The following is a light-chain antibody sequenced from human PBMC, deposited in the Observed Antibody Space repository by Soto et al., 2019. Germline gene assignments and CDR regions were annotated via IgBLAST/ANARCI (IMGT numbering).Light chain of an antibody. V-gene: IGLV2-14*01. CDR3: SSYTSSSVV. CDR1: SRDVGGYNY. J-gene: IGLJ2*01. CDR2: DVS. Sequence: QSALTQPASVSGSPGQSITISCTGTSRDVGGYNYVSWYQQHPGKAPKLMIYDVSNRPSGVSNRFSGSKSGNTASLTISGLQAEDEADYYCSSYTSSSVVFGGGTKVTVL.